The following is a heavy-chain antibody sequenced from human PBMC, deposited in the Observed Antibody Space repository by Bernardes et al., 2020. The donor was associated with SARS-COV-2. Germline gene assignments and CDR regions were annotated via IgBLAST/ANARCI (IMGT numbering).Heavy chain of an antibody. D-gene: IGHD4-4*01. CDR2: INHSGST. Sequence: SETLSLTCAVYGGSFSGYYWSWIRQPPGKGLEWIGEINHSGSTNYNPSLKSRVTISVDTSKNQFSLKLSSVTAADTAVYYCARGRAVTTFPYYYYYGMDVWGQGTTVTVSS. CDR3: ARGRAVTTFPYYYYYGMDV. J-gene: IGHJ6*02. CDR1: GGSFSGYY. V-gene: IGHV4-34*01.